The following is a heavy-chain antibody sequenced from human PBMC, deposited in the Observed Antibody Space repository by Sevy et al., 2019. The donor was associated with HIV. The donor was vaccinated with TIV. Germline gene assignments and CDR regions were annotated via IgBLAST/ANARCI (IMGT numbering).Heavy chain of an antibody. D-gene: IGHD1-26*01. Sequence: GGSLRLSCAASGFTFRNYAMTWVRQAPGKGLQWVSGISGGDDSTYYADSVKGRFTISRDNSKNTLYLQMNSLRAEDTAVYYGAKDLACIVGDAFDIWGQGTLVTVSS. CDR1: GFTFRNYA. CDR3: AKDLACIVGDAFDI. V-gene: IGHV3-23*01. J-gene: IGHJ3*02. CDR2: ISGGDDST.